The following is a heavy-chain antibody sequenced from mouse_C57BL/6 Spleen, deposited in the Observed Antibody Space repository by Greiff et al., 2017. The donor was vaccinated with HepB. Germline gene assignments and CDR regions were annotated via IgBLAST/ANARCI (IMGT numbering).Heavy chain of an antibody. D-gene: IGHD2-14*01. Sequence: QVQLQQSGAELARPGASVKMSCKASGYTFTSYTMHWVKQRPGQGLEWIGYINPSSGYTKYNQKFKDKATLTADKSSSTAYMQLSSLTSEDSAVYYCARYRASGYFDVWGTGTTVTVSS. CDR2: INPSSGYT. V-gene: IGHV1-4*01. CDR1: GYTFTSYT. CDR3: ARYRASGYFDV. J-gene: IGHJ1*03.